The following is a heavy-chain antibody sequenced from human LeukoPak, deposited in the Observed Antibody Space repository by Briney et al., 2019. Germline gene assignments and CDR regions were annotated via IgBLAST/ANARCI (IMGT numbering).Heavy chain of an antibody. Sequence: PGGSLRLSCAASGFTFSSYAMHWVRQAPGKGLEWVALISYDESYRYYADSVKGRFTISRDNSKNTLYLQMNSLRAEDTAIYYRARVQWELLYPDYWGQGTLVTVSS. J-gene: IGHJ4*02. D-gene: IGHD1-26*01. CDR2: ISYDESYR. CDR3: ARVQWELLYPDY. CDR1: GFTFSSYA. V-gene: IGHV3-30-3*01.